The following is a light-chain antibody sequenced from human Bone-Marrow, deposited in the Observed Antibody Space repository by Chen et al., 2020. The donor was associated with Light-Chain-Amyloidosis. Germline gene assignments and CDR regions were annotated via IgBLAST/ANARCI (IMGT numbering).Light chain of an antibody. CDR1: DLPTKY. V-gene: IGLV3-25*03. Sequence: SYELPHPPSVSLYPAQTPRLTCSGDDLPTKYAYWYQQKPGQAPVLVIHRDTERPSGIPERFAGSSSGTTATLTISGVQAEDEADYHCQSADSSGTYEVIFGGGTKLTVL. J-gene: IGLJ2*01. CDR3: QSADSSGTYEVI. CDR2: RDT.